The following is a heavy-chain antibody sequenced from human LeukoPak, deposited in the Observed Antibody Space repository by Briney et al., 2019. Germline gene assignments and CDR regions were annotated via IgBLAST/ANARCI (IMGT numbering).Heavy chain of an antibody. D-gene: IGHD6-13*01. CDR1: EFSVGSNY. Sequence: GGSLRLSCAASEFSVGSNYMTWVRQAPGKGLEWVSLIYSGGSTYYADSVKGRFTISRDNSKNTLYLQMNSLRTEDTAVYYCAKGGSSSWDHFDYWGQGTLVTVSS. V-gene: IGHV3-66*02. CDR2: IYSGGST. CDR3: AKGGSSSWDHFDY. J-gene: IGHJ4*02.